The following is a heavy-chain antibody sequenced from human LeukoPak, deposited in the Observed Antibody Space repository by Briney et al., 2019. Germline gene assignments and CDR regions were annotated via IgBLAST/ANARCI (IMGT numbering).Heavy chain of an antibody. V-gene: IGHV5-51*01. CDR1: GYSFTSYW. D-gene: IGHD2-2*01. CDR2: IYPGDSDT. CDR3: ARQGIAICSSTSCYNWFDP. Sequence: GESLKISCKGSGYSFTSYWFGWMRQMPGKGLEWMGIIYPGDSDTRYSPSFQGQVTISADKSISTAYLQWSSLKASDTAMYYCARQGIAICSSTSCYNWFDPWGQGTLVTVSS. J-gene: IGHJ5*02.